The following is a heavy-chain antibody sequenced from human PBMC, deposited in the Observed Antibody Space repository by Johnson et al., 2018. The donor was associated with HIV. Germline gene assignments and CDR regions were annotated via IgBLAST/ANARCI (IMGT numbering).Heavy chain of an antibody. V-gene: IGHV3-30*18. Sequence: QVQLVESGGGVVQPGRSLRLSCAASGFTFSNYAMDWVRQAPGKGLEWVAFISYDGTNKYYADSVKGRFTISRDNSKNTLYLQMNSLRPEDTAVYYCAKDLGYWGDDAFDIWGQGTMVTVSS. CDR2: ISYDGTNK. CDR3: AKDLGYWGDDAFDI. J-gene: IGHJ3*02. CDR1: GFTFSNYA. D-gene: IGHD7-27*01.